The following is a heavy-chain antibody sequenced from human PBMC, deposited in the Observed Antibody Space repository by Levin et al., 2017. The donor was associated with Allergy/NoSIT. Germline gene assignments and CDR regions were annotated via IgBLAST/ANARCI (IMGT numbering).Heavy chain of an antibody. J-gene: IGHJ4*02. CDR1: GYTFTGYY. CDR3: ASGLWFGYLCYH. D-gene: IGHD3-10*01. Sequence: ASVKVSCKASGYTFTGYYLHWVRQAPGQGLEWMGWINPNSGGTNYAQKFQGRVTMTRDTSISTAYMELSRLTSDDTAVYYCASGLWFGYLCYHWGQGTLVTVSS. CDR2: INPNSGGT. V-gene: IGHV1-2*02.